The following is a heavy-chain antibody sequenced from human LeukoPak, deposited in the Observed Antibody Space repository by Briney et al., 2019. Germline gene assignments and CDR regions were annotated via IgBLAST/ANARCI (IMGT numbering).Heavy chain of an antibody. CDR3: AKACGGDWSGHAFDI. D-gene: IGHD2-21*02. Sequence: PGGSLRLSCAASGFTFDDYAMHWVRQAPGKGLEWVSGISWNSGSIGYADSVKGRFTISRDNAKNSLYLQMNSLRAEDMALYYCAKACGGDWSGHAFDIWGQGTMVTVSS. V-gene: IGHV3-9*03. CDR1: GFTFDDYA. J-gene: IGHJ3*02. CDR2: ISWNSGSI.